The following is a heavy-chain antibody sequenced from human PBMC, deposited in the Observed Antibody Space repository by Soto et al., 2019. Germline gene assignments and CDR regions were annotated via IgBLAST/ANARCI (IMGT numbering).Heavy chain of an antibody. Sequence: SETLSLTCAVYGGSFSGYYWSWIRQPPGKGLEWIGEINHSGSTNYNPSLKSRVTISVDTSKNQFSLKLSSVTAADTAVYYCARFRVAAAESGVPYGMDVWGQGTTVTVSS. D-gene: IGHD6-13*01. V-gene: IGHV4-34*01. CDR2: INHSGST. CDR3: ARFRVAAAESGVPYGMDV. CDR1: GGSFSGYY. J-gene: IGHJ6*02.